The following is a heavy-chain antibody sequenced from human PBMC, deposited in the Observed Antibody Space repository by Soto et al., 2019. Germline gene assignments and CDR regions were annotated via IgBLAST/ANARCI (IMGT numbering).Heavy chain of an antibody. CDR3: ARDNPGKGFDY. J-gene: IGHJ4*02. V-gene: IGHV1-46*01. CDR1: GYTFTSYY. CDR2: INPSGGST. Sequence: ASVKVSCKASGYTFTSYYMHWVRQAPGQGLEWMGIINPSGGSTSYAQKFQGRVTMTRDTSTSTVYMELSSLRSEDTAVYCCARDNPGKGFDYWGQGTLVTVSS.